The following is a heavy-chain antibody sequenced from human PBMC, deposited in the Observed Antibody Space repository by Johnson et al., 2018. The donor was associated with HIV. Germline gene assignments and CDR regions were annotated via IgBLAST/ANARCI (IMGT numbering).Heavy chain of an antibody. CDR3: ARACSGGTCYRNRWAFDI. CDR1: GFTFSSYG. D-gene: IGHD2-15*01. J-gene: IGHJ3*02. V-gene: IGHV3-30*03. Sequence: QVQLVESGGGVVQPGRSLRLSCAASGFTFSSYGMHWVRQAPGKGLEWVAVISYDGSNKYYPDSEKGRFTMSRDNSNNTVYLQMNSLRVEDTAVYYCARACSGGTCYRNRWAFDIWGQGTMVTVSS. CDR2: ISYDGSNK.